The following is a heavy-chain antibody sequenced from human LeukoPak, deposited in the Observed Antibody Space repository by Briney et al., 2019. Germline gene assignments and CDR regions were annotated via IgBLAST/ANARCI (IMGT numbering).Heavy chain of an antibody. CDR1: GFTFSDYY. Sequence: GGSLRLSCAVSGFTFSDYYMSWVRQAPGKGLEWVSYISSSGSMLHYADSVEGRFTISRDNAKNSLYLQMSSLRVEDTAVYYCTTDCRGAAAPSFDYWGQGTLVTVSS. J-gene: IGHJ4*02. D-gene: IGHD6-13*01. CDR3: TTDCRGAAAPSFDY. V-gene: IGHV3-11*04. CDR2: ISSSGSML.